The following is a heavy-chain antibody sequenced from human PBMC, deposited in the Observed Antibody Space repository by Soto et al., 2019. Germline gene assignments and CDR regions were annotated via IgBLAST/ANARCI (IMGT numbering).Heavy chain of an antibody. CDR1: GGSFSDFY. CDR3: GPRGAVADPRGY. V-gene: IGHV4-34*01. Sequence: QVQLQQWGAGLLKPSETLSLTCAVYGGSFSDFYWTWIRQLPGKGLEWIGEINHSGSTNYNPSLKSRVAISVDTSKNQFSLNLRSVPAADTAVSSCGPRGAVADPRGYWGQGTLVTVSS. CDR2: INHSGST. J-gene: IGHJ4*02. D-gene: IGHD6-19*01.